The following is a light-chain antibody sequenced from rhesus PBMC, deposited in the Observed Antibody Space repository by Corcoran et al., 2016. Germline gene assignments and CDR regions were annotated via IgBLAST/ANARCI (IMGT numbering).Light chain of an antibody. Sequence: EIVMTQSPATLSLSPGERATLSCRASQSVSSYVAWYQQKPEQAPRILIYGASTRATGIPDRFSGRGSGTDVTLIISSLEPEDVGVYYCQQYNNWNSFGQGTKVEIK. V-gene: IGKV3S9*01. CDR2: GAS. CDR3: QQYNNWNS. CDR1: QSVSSY. J-gene: IGKJ2*01.